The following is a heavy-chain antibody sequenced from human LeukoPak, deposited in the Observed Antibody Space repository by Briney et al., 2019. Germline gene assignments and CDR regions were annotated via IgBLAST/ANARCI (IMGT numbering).Heavy chain of an antibody. CDR1: GFTFSDSV. D-gene: IGHD3-10*02. J-gene: IGHJ6*04. CDR3: AELGITMIGGV. V-gene: IGHV3-48*03. CDR2: ISSSGSTI. Sequence: GGSLRLSCAASGFTFSDSVINWVRQAPGKGLEWVSYISSSGSTIYYADSVKGRFTISRDNAKNSLYLQMNSLRAEDTAVYYCAELGITMIGGVWGKGTTVTISS.